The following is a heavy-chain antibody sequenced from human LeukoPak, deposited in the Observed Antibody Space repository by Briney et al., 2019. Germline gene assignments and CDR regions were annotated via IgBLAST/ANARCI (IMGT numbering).Heavy chain of an antibody. D-gene: IGHD3-16*02. Sequence: ESGPTLVKPTQTLTLTCTFSGFSLSTSGVGVGWIRQPPGKALEWLALIYWDDDKRFSPSLRSRITITRDTSKNQVVLTMTNMDPVDTATYYCAHLSTFGGVIVPLDFWGQGALVTVSS. CDR2: IYWDDDK. CDR1: GFSLSTSGVG. CDR3: AHLSTFGGVIVPLDF. V-gene: IGHV2-5*02. J-gene: IGHJ4*02.